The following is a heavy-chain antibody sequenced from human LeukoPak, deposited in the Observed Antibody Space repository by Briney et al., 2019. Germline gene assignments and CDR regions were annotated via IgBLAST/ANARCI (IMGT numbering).Heavy chain of an antibody. CDR2: ISGSGGST. CDR1: GFTFRRYA. CDR3: AKEWAQYYDSSGYHLDY. J-gene: IGHJ4*02. D-gene: IGHD3-22*01. Sequence: PGGSLRLSCAASGFTFRRYAMTWVRQAPGGGLEWVSGISGSGGSTYYADSVKGRFTISRDNSKNTLYLQMNSLRAEDTAVYYCAKEWAQYYDSSGYHLDYWGQGTLVTVSS. V-gene: IGHV3-23*01.